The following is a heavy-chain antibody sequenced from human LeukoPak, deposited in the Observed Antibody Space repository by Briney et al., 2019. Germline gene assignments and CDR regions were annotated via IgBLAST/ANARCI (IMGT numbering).Heavy chain of an antibody. CDR1: GFTFSSYG. D-gene: IGHD3-16*02. CDR3: ARDYRQDNFDY. Sequence: GRSLRLPCAASGFTFSSYGMHWVRQAPGKGLEWVAVIWYDGSNKYYADSVKGRFTISRDNSKNTLYLQMNSLRAEDTAVYYCARDYRQDNFDYWGQGTLVTVSS. CDR2: IWYDGSNK. V-gene: IGHV3-33*01. J-gene: IGHJ4*02.